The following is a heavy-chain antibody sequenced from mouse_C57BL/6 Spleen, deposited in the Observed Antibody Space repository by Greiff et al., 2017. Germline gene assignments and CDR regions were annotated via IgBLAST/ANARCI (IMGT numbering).Heavy chain of an antibody. D-gene: IGHD1-1*01. CDR3: ASLYYGSSHYFDY. J-gene: IGHJ2*01. CDR2: IYPRSGNT. V-gene: IGHV1-81*01. Sequence: VQLQQSGAELARPGASVKLSCKASGYTFTSYGISWVKQSTGQGLEWIGEIYPRSGNTYYNEKFKGKATLTADKPSSTAYIELRSLTSEDSAVYFGASLYYGSSHYFDYWGQGTTLTVSS. CDR1: GYTFTSYG.